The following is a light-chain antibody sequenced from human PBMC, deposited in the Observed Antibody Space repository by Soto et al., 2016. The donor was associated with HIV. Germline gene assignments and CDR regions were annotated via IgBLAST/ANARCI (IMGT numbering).Light chain of an antibody. J-gene: IGLJ1*01. CDR1: TIGTKS. V-gene: IGLV3-21*03. CDR3: QVWDSSSDQSYV. Sequence: SYKLTQSPSVSVAPGKTAKITCGGKTIGTKSVHWYQRKPGQAPVMVVYDNNDRPSGIPERISGSNSGNTATLIISRVEAGDEADYFCQVWDSSSDQSYVFGAGDQGHRP. CDR2: DNN.